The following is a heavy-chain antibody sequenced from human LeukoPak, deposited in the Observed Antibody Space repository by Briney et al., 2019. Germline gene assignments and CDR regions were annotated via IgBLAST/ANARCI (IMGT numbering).Heavy chain of an antibody. CDR1: GGSISSYY. J-gene: IGHJ5*02. CDR3: AGLEWSNWFDP. D-gene: IGHD3-3*01. V-gene: IGHV4-59*01. CDR2: IYYSGST. Sequence: PSETLSLTCTVSGGSISSYYWSWIRQPPGKGLEWIGYIYYSGSTNYNPSLKSRVTISVDTSKNQFSLKLSSVTAADTAVYYCAGLEWSNWFDPWGQGPLVTVSS.